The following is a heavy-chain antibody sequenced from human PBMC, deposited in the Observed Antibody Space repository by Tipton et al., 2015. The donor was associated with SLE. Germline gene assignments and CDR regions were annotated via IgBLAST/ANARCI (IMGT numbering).Heavy chain of an antibody. CDR3: ARDHGYSSSSTFDY. V-gene: IGHV4-39*07. Sequence: TLSLTCTVSGGSISSSSYYWGWIRQPPGKGLEWIGSIYYSGSTYYNPSLKSRVTISVDTSKNQFSLKLSSVTAADTAVYYCARDHGYSSSSTFDYWGQGTLVTVSS. D-gene: IGHD6-6*01. CDR2: IYYSGST. CDR1: GGSISSSSYY. J-gene: IGHJ4*02.